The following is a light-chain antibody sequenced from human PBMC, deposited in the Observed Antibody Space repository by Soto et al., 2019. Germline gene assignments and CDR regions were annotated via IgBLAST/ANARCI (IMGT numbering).Light chain of an antibody. Sequence: QSVLTQPPSMSGAPGQRVTISCTGSSSNIGAGYDVHWYRQLPGTAPKLLIYGNNNRPSGVPDRFSGSKSGTSASLAITGLQAEDEAYYYCQSYDSSLSGFVFGTGTQLTVL. CDR2: GNN. CDR3: QSYDSSLSGFV. V-gene: IGLV1-40*01. J-gene: IGLJ7*01. CDR1: SSNIGAGYD.